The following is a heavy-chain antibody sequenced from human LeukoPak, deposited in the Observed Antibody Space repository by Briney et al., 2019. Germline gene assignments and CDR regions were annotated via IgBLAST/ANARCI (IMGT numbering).Heavy chain of an antibody. V-gene: IGHV1-18*01. CDR3: ARRGYSYGQYYFDY. D-gene: IGHD5-18*01. Sequence: GASVKVSCKASGYTFTSNGISWVRQAPGQGLEWMGWISAYNGNTNYAQKLQGRVTVTTDTSTSTAYMELRSLRSDDTAVYYCARRGYSYGQYYFDYWGQGTLVTVSS. CDR2: ISAYNGNT. J-gene: IGHJ4*02. CDR1: GYTFTSNG.